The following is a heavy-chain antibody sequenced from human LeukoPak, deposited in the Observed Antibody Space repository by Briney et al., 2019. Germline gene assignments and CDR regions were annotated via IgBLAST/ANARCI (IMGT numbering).Heavy chain of an antibody. CDR3: ARRDSSGWFMFDY. Sequence: TSETLSLTCTVSGYSISSGYYWGWIRQPPGKGLEWIGSIYHSGSTYYNPSLKSRVTISVDTSKNQFSLKLSSVTAADTAVYYCARRDSSGWFMFDYWGQGTLVTVSS. D-gene: IGHD6-19*01. V-gene: IGHV4-38-2*02. CDR1: GYSISSGYY. CDR2: IYHSGST. J-gene: IGHJ4*02.